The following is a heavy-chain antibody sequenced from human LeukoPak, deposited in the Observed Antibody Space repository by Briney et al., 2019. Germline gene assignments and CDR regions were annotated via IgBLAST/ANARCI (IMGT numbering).Heavy chain of an antibody. J-gene: IGHJ4*02. CDR2: ISSSGTSI. CDR1: GFTFSDYY. D-gene: IGHD3-9*01. Sequence: EGSLRLSCAASGFTFSDYYMSWIRQAPGKGLEWVSYISSSGTSIYYADSVKGRFTLSRDNANNSLYLQMNSLRAEDTAVYYCARGLTGRYILTGYYNDYWGQGTLVTVSS. V-gene: IGHV3-11*01. CDR3: ARGLTGRYILTGYYNDY.